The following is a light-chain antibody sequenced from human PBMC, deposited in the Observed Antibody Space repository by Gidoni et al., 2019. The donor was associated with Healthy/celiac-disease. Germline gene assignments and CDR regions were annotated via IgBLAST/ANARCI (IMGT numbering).Light chain of an antibody. CDR3: QQYNSWPPYT. J-gene: IGKJ2*01. CDR1: QSVNSN. V-gene: IGKV3-15*01. CDR2: GAS. Sequence: EIVMTQSPATLSVSPGERATLSCRASQSVNSNLAWYQQKPGQAPRLLIYGASPRATGIPARVSGSASGTEFTLTISSLQSEDFAVYYCQQYNSWPPYTFGQGTKLEIK.